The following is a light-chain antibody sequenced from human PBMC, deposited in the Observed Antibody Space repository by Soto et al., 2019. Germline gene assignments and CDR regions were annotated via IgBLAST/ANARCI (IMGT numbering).Light chain of an antibody. Sequence: AIQMTQSPSSLSASVGDRVTITCRASQDIRTDVAWYQQKPGKAPKLLIYAASSLQSGVSSRFSGGGSGTDFTLTISSLQPEDFATYYCLQDYNYPYTFGQGTKLEIK. CDR1: QDIRTD. V-gene: IGKV1-6*01. CDR2: AAS. J-gene: IGKJ2*01. CDR3: LQDYNYPYT.